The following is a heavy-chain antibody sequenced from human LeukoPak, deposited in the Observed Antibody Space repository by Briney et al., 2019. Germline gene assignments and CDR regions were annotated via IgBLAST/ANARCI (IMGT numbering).Heavy chain of an antibody. V-gene: IGHV3-48*03. Sequence: GGSLRLSCAASGFTFSSYEMNWVRQAPGKGLEWVSYISSSGSTIYYADSVKGRFTISRDNAKNSLYLQVNSLRAEDTAVYYCARVPAAVLYYYYYMDVWGKGTTVTISS. D-gene: IGHD6-13*01. CDR2: ISSSGSTI. J-gene: IGHJ6*03. CDR3: ARVPAAVLYYYYYMDV. CDR1: GFTFSSYE.